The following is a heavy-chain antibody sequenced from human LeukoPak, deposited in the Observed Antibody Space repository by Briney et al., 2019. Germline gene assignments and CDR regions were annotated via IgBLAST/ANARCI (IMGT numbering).Heavy chain of an antibody. J-gene: IGHJ4*02. D-gene: IGHD6-13*01. CDR1: GFTFSSYS. V-gene: IGHV3-48*01. Sequence: PGGSLRLSCAASGFTFSSYSMNWVRQAPGKGLEWVSYISSSSSTIYYADSVKGRFTISRDNAKNSLYLQMNSLRAEDTAVYYCARDLGYSSSFFDYWGQGTLVTVSS. CDR2: ISSSSSTI. CDR3: ARDLGYSSSFFDY.